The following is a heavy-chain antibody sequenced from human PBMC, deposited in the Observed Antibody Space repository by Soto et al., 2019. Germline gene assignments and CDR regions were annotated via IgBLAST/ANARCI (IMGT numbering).Heavy chain of an antibody. CDR2: IYPGDSDT. D-gene: IGHD3-22*01. CDR1: GYSFTSYW. Sequence: PGESLKISCKGSGYSFTSYWIGWVRQMPGKGLEWMGIIYPGDSDTRYSPSFQGQVTISADKSISTAYLQWSSLKASDTAMYYCARQKSSGYYWGSPRNNWFDPWGQGTLVTVSS. CDR3: ARQKSSGYYWGSPRNNWFDP. V-gene: IGHV5-51*01. J-gene: IGHJ5*02.